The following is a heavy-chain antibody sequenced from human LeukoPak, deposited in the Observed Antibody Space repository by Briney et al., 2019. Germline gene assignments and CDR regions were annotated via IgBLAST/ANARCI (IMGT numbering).Heavy chain of an antibody. CDR1: GGSFSGYY. CDR2: INHSGST. D-gene: IGHD3-22*01. J-gene: IGHJ5*02. CDR3: ARSGYRS. V-gene: IGHV4-34*01. Sequence: SETLSLTCAVYGGSFSGYYWSWIRQPPGKGLEWIGEINHSGSTNYNPSLKSRVTISVDTSKNQFSLKLSSMTAADTAVYYCARSGYRSWGQGTLVTVSS.